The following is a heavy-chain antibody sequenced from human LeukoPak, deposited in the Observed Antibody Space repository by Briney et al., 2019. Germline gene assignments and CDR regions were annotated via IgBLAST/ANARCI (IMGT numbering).Heavy chain of an antibody. J-gene: IGHJ4*02. D-gene: IGHD3-10*01. CDR3: ARGPYGYFDY. Sequence: GGSLRLSCTASGFTSSRYWMHWVRQAPGKGLVWVSRINTDGNNTNYADSVRGRFTISRDNAKNTLYLQMDSLRAEDTAVYYCARGPYGYFDYWGQGTLVTVSS. V-gene: IGHV3-74*01. CDR1: GFTSSRYW. CDR2: INTDGNNT.